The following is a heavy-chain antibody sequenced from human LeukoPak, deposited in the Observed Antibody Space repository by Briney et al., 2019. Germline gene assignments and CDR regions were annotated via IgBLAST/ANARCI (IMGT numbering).Heavy chain of an antibody. V-gene: IGHV3-21*01. CDR3: ARVAVAATGAFDI. Sequence: GGSLRLSCAASGFTFSSYSMNWVRQAPGKGLEWVSSISSSSSYIYYADSVKGRFTISRDNAKNSLYLQMNSLRAEDTAVYYCARVAVAATGAFDIWGQGTMVTVSS. CDR1: GFTFSSYS. CDR2: ISSSSSYI. D-gene: IGHD6-19*01. J-gene: IGHJ3*02.